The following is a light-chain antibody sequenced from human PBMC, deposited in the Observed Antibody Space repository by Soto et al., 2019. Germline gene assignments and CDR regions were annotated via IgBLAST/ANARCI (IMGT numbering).Light chain of an antibody. CDR2: DAS. J-gene: IGKJ4*01. Sequence: DIQMTQSPSSLSASVGDRVTITCQASQDISNYLNWYQQKPGKAPKLLIYDASNLETGVPSRFSGSGSGTDFTFTISSLQPEDIATYYCRQYDNRPSLAFGGGTKVEIK. V-gene: IGKV1-33*01. CDR1: QDISNY. CDR3: RQYDNRPSLA.